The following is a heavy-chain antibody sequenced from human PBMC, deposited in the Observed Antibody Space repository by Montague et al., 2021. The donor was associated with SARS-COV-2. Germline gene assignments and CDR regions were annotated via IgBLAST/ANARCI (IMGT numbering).Heavy chain of an antibody. V-gene: IGHV4-34*01. D-gene: IGHD3-3*01. CDR1: GGSFSEYY. CDR2: INYSGSS. CDR3: ARGRFTVFAILIAFPAAGAIDV. J-gene: IGHJ3*01. Sequence: SETLSLTCAVSGGSFSEYYWTWIRQSPGKGLEWIGEINYSGSSNYNPSLKNRVTISVDKSKNQIFLKLNSVTAADTATYYCARGRFTVFAILIAFPAAGAIDVWGQGTTVTVS.